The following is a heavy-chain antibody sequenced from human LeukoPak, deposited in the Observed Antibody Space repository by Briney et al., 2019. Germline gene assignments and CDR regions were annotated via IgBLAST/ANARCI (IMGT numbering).Heavy chain of an antibody. J-gene: IGHJ4*02. V-gene: IGHV1-8*01. CDR3: ARDRRDDSSGYYQSYYFDY. CDR1: GYTFTSYD. CDR2: MNPNSGNT. Sequence: ASVKVSCKASGYTFTSYDINWVRQATGQGLEWMGWMNPNSGNTGYAQKFQGRVTMTRNTSISTAYRELSSLRSEDTAVYYCARDRRDDSSGYYQSYYFDYWGQGTLVTVSS. D-gene: IGHD3-22*01.